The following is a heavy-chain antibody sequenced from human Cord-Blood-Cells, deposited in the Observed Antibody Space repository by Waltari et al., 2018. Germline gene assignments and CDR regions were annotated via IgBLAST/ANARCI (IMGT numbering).Heavy chain of an antibody. V-gene: IGHV3-53*01. CDR1: GSTVSTNY. D-gene: IGHD6-6*01. CDR3: ARGGKYFDY. Sequence: DVQLVASGGGLIQPGGCMRLSCAASGSTVSTNYMSWVRQAPGKGLEWVSVIYSGGSTYYADSVKGRFTISRDNSKNTLDLQMNSLRAEDTAVYYCARGGKYFDYWGQGTLVTVSS. CDR2: IYSGGST. J-gene: IGHJ4*02.